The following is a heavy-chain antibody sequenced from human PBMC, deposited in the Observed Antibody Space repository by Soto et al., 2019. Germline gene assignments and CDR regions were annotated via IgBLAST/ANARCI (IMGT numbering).Heavy chain of an antibody. CDR1: GGSISSGDYY. D-gene: IGHD4-17*01. Sequence: QVQLQESGPGLVKPSQTLSLPCTVSGGSISSGDYYWSWIRQPPGKGLEWIGYIYYSGSTYYNPPLKSRVTISVDTSKNQFSLKLSSVTAADTAVYYCASDTQIHYGEGGNFDYWGQGTLVTVSS. CDR2: IYYSGST. V-gene: IGHV4-30-4*01. J-gene: IGHJ4*02. CDR3: ASDTQIHYGEGGNFDY.